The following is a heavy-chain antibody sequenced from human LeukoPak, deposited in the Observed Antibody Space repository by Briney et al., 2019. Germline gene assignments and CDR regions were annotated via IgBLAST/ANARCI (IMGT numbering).Heavy chain of an antibody. Sequence: SETLSLTCSVSGGSISNYYWSWIRQPPGKGLEWIGYIYYTGSTNYKSSLKSRVTISVDTSKKQFSLKLRAVTAADTAVYYCARTAAAGKGNYYYGMDVWGQGTTVSVSS. CDR3: ARTAAAGKGNYYYGMDV. J-gene: IGHJ6*02. D-gene: IGHD6-13*01. CDR2: IYYTGST. V-gene: IGHV4-59*01. CDR1: GGSISNYY.